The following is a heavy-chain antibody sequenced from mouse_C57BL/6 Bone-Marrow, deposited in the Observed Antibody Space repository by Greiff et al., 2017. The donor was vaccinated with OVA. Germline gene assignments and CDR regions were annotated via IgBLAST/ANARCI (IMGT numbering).Heavy chain of an antibody. V-gene: IGHV1-80*01. J-gene: IGHJ2*01. CDR2: IYPGDGDS. CDR3: RDGYLDY. Sequence: QVQLQQSGAELVKPGASVKISCKASGYAFSSYWMHWVKQSPGKGLEWIGQIYPGDGDSSYNQKFKGKATLTVDKSSSTAYMQLSSLTSEDSAVYFGRDGYLDYWGQGTTLTVSS. D-gene: IGHD2-3*01. CDR1: GYAFSSYW.